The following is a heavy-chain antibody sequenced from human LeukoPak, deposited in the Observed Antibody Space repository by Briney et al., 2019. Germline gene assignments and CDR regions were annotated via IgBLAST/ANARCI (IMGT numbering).Heavy chain of an antibody. J-gene: IGHJ5*02. CDR1: GFTFSDNY. D-gene: IGHD3-16*01. CDR3: TTREVFPDYVWGSTRFDP. CDR2: IKSKTDGGTT. Sequence: KAGGSLRLSCAASGFTFSDNYMSWIRQAPGKGLEWVGRIKSKTDGGTTDYAAPVKGRFTISRDDSKNTLYLQMNSLKTEDTAVYYCTTREVFPDYVWGSTRFDPWGQGTLVTVSS. V-gene: IGHV3-15*01.